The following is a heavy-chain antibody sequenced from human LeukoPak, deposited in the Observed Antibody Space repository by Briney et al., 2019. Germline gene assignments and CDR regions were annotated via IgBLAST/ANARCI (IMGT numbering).Heavy chain of an antibody. J-gene: IGHJ4*02. CDR3: ATLALGSGWPDY. V-gene: IGHV3-23*01. D-gene: IGHD6-19*01. CDR1: GFTFSSYA. Sequence: PGGSLRLSCVASGFTFSSYAMSWVRQAPGKGLEWVSAISGSGGSTYYADSVKGRFTISRDNSKNTLYLQMNSLRAEDTAVYYCATLALGSGWPDYWGQGTLVTVSS. CDR2: ISGSGGST.